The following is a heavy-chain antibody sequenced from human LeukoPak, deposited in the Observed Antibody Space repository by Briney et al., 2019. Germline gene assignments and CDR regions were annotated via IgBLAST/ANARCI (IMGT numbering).Heavy chain of an antibody. D-gene: IGHD4-17*01. CDR2: IIPIFGTA. CDR1: GGTFSSYA. V-gene: IGHV1-69*13. J-gene: IGHJ4*02. Sequence: ASVKVSFKASGGTFSSYAISWVRQAPGQGLEWMGGIIPIFGTANYAQKFQGRVTITADESTSTAYMELSSLRSEDTAVYYCARGGDYGDYGVYYWGQGTLVTVSS. CDR3: ARGGDYGDYGVYY.